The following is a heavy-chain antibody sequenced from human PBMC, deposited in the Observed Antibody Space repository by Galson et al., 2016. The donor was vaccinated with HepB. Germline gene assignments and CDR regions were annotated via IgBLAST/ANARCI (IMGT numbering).Heavy chain of an antibody. V-gene: IGHV3-23*01. Sequence: SLRLSCAVSGFTFSSHGMSWVRQAAGKRPEWVSTISANGDRTYYAESVKGRFTVSRDNSKNTLYLQMNSLRAEDTAVYYCAKVGNYAQWYVDLWGRGTLVTVSS. CDR2: ISANGDRT. D-gene: IGHD4-11*01. CDR3: AKVGNYAQWYVDL. CDR1: GFTFSSHG. J-gene: IGHJ2*01.